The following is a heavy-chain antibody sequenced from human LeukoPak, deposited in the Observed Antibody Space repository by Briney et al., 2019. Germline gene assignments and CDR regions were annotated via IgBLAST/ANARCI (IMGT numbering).Heavy chain of an antibody. CDR3: ARHGTTGTNLNWFDP. Sequence: SETLSLTCTVSGGSISSYYWSWIRQPPGKGLEWIGYIYYSGSTNYNPSLKSRVTISIDTSKSQFSLKVSSVTAADTAVYYCARHGTTGTNLNWFDPWGQGTLVTVSS. CDR2: IYYSGST. CDR1: GGSISSYY. V-gene: IGHV4-59*01. D-gene: IGHD1-1*01. J-gene: IGHJ5*02.